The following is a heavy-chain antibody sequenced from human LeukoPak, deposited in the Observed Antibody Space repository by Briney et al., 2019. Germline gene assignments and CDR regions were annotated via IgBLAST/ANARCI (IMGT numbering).Heavy chain of an antibody. J-gene: IGHJ4*02. V-gene: IGHV4-34*01. CDR1: GGSFSGYY. Sequence: PSETLSLTCAVYGGSFSGYYWSWIRQPPGKGLEWIGEINHSGSTNYNPSLKSRVTISVDTSKNQFSLKLSSVTAADTAVYYCASHTPAAPFDYWGQGTLVTVSS. D-gene: IGHD2-2*01. CDR3: ASHTPAAPFDY. CDR2: INHSGST.